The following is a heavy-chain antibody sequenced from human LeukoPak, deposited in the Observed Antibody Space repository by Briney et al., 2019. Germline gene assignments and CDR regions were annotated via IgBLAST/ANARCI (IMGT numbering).Heavy chain of an antibody. Sequence: GGSLRLSCAPSGFTFSTYSMNSVRQAPGRGLERVSSITTSTTVPHIFYADSVPDRFTISRDNADNSLFLQMNSLRGADTAVYYCARALGDQPDYYYGMDVWGQGTTVTVSS. J-gene: IGHJ6*02. CDR3: ARALGDQPDYYYGMDV. CDR1: GFTFSTYS. D-gene: IGHD2-2*01. CDR2: ITTSTTVPHI. V-gene: IGHV3-21*01.